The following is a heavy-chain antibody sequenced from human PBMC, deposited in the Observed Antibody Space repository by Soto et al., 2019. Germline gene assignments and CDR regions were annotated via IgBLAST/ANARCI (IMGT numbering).Heavy chain of an antibody. CDR3: ARSPLWGSYRYIYFDY. Sequence: PSETLSLTCTVSCGSISSYYWSWIRQPPGKGLEWIGYIYYSGSTNYNPSLKSRVTISVDTSKNQFSLKLSSVTAADTAVYYCARSPLWGSYRYIYFDYWGQGTLVTVSS. CDR1: CGSISSYY. V-gene: IGHV4-59*01. CDR2: IYYSGST. J-gene: IGHJ4*02. D-gene: IGHD3-16*02.